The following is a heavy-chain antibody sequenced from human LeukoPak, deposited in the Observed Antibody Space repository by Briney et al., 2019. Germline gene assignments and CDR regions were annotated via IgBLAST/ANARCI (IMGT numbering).Heavy chain of an antibody. Sequence: ASVKVSCKASGGTFSSYAISWVRQAPGQGLEWMGSIIRILGIANYAQKFQGRVTMTADKSTSTAYMELSSLRSEDTAVYYCASGGHYYDSSGYYGYYGMDFWGQGTTVTVSS. J-gene: IGHJ6*02. CDR1: GGTFSSYA. CDR3: ASGGHYYDSSGYYGYYGMDF. V-gene: IGHV1-69*04. D-gene: IGHD3-22*01. CDR2: IIRILGIA.